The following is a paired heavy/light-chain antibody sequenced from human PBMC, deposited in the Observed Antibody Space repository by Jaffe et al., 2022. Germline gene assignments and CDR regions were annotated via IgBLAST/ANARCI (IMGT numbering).Heavy chain of an antibody. J-gene: IGHJ5*01. CDR2: ISYDGSNK. Sequence: QVQLVESGGDVVQPGRSLRLSCAGSGFTFSAYGMHWVRQAPGKGPEWVALISYDGSNKYYADSVKGRFTISRDNSENTLYLQMNSLRAEDTAVYYCAKDRETQPRLWFESWGQGTLVTVSS. V-gene: IGHV3-30*18. D-gene: IGHD3-16*01. CDR3: AKDRETQPRLWFES. CDR1: GFTFSAYG.
Light chain of an antibody. CDR1: QSVSSN. CDR2: AAS. Sequence: EIVMMQSPDTLSVSPGERATLSCRASQSVSSNLAWYQQKPGQAPRLLIYAASARATGIPARFSGSGSGTEFTLTISSLQSEDFGVYYCQQYNNWPLTFGGGTKVEIK. CDR3: QQYNNWPLT. J-gene: IGKJ4*01. V-gene: IGKV3D-15*01.